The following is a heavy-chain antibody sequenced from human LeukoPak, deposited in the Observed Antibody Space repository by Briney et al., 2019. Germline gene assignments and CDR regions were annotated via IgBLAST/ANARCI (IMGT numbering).Heavy chain of an antibody. CDR2: INSRGNTM. J-gene: IGHJ4*02. CDR1: GFTFSSYE. CDR3: AAGSPTLGFEY. V-gene: IGHV3-48*03. Sequence: GGSLRLSCAASGFTFSSYEMNWVRQAPGKGLEWVSYINSRGNTMYYADSVKGRCTISRDNARNSLYLRMNSLRAEDTAVYFCAAGSPTLGFEYWGQGTLVTVSS. D-gene: IGHD6-25*01.